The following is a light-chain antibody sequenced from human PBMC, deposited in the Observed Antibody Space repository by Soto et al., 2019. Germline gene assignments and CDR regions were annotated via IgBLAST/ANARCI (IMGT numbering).Light chain of an antibody. Sequence: QSALTQPPSASGSPGQSVTISCTGTSSDVGAYDYVSWYQVHPGKAPKLILSEVTKRPSGVPDRFSGSKSGNTASLTVSGLQPEDEADYYCKSYAGNDNPYVFGTATKVTVL. CDR2: EVT. CDR3: KSYAGNDNPYV. J-gene: IGLJ1*01. CDR1: SSDVGAYDY. V-gene: IGLV2-8*01.